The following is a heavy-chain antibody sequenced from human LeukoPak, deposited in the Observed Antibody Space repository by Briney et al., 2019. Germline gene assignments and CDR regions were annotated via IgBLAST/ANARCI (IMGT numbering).Heavy chain of an antibody. Sequence: PSETLSLTCTVSGGSISSYYWSWIRQPPGKGLEWIGYIYYSGSTNYNPSLKSRVTISVDTSKNQFSLKLSSVTAADTAVYYCARYDYYDSSGSYKVFQHWGQGTLVTVSS. CDR3: ARYDYYDSSGSYKVFQH. J-gene: IGHJ1*01. D-gene: IGHD3-22*01. CDR2: IYYSGST. V-gene: IGHV4-59*01. CDR1: GGSISSYY.